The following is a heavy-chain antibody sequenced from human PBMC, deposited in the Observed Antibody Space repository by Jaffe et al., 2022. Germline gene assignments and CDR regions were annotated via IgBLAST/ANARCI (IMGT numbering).Heavy chain of an antibody. CDR2: ISGSGGST. CDR1: GFTFSSYA. J-gene: IGHJ6*03. D-gene: IGHD3-3*01. Sequence: EVQLLESGGGLVQPGGSLRLSCAASGFTFSSYAMSWVRQAPGKGLEWVSAISGSGGSTYYADSVKGRFTISRDNSKNTLYLQMNSLRAEDTAVYYCAKDSVFDFWSGYYYDRVDSRDPHQYYYYYMDVWGKGTTVTVSS. CDR3: AKDSVFDFWSGYYYDRVDSRDPHQYYYYYMDV. V-gene: IGHV3-23*01.